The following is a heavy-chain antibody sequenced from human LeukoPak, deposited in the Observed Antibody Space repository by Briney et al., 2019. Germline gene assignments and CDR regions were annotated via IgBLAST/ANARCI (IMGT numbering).Heavy chain of an antibody. J-gene: IGHJ5*02. CDR1: GYTFTGYY. Sequence: ASVTVSCKASGYTFTGYYIHWVRQAPGQGLEWLGWINPNSGGTNYAQTFQGRVTMTRDTSISTAYMELSRLRSDATAVYYCAREMVCCGHWFDRWGQGTLVTVSA. CDR3: AREMVCCGHWFDR. V-gene: IGHV1-2*02. CDR2: INPNSGGT. D-gene: IGHD2-21*01.